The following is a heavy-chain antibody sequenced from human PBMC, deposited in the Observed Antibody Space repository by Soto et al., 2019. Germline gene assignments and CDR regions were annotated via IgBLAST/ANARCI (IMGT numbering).Heavy chain of an antibody. CDR1: GGSIISGGYD. CDR3: AREGSSSPEYFDF. CDR2: IYYTGRT. D-gene: IGHD2-15*01. V-gene: IGHV4-30-4*01. J-gene: IGHJ4*02. Sequence: TSETLSLTCTVSGGSIISGGYDWTWIRQSPGEGLEWIGYIYYTGRTSSTPSLESRVTISIDTSKNQFSLKLSSVSAADTAVYYCAREGSSSPEYFDFWGPGTLVTVS.